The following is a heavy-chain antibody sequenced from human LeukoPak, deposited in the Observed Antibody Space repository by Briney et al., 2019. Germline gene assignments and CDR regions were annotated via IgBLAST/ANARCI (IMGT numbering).Heavy chain of an antibody. J-gene: IGHJ3*02. Sequence: GASVKVSCKASGYTFTSYGISWVRQAPGQGLEWMGIINPSGGSTSYAQKFQGRVTMTRDTSTSTVYMELSSLRSEDTAVYYCARAYCGGDCYSAFDIWGQGTMVTVSS. CDR3: ARAYCGGDCYSAFDI. V-gene: IGHV1-46*01. CDR1: GYTFTSYG. CDR2: INPSGGST. D-gene: IGHD2-21*02.